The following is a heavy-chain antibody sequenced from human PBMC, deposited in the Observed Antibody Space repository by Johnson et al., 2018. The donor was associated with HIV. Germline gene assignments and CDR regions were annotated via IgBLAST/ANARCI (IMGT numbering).Heavy chain of an antibody. CDR3: AKDLYSSSWTNDAFEI. J-gene: IGHJ3*02. Sequence: QVQLVESGGGLVKPGGSLRLSCAASGFTFSDYYMSWIRQAPGKGLECLSYISSSGISIYYIDSVKGRFTISRDNAKNSLYLQMNSRRAEEPAVYHCAKDLYSSSWTNDAFEIWGQGTMVTVSS. CDR2: ISSSGISI. D-gene: IGHD6-13*01. V-gene: IGHV3-11*04. CDR1: GFTFSDYY.